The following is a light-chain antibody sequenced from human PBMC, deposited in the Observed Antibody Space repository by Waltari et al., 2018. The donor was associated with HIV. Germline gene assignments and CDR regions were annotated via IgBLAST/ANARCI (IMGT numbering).Light chain of an antibody. CDR3: CSYAGTFRV. V-gene: IGLV2-11*01. CDR1: SSDVGAYYF. CDR2: DVS. J-gene: IGLJ3*02. Sequence: QSALAQPRSVSGSPGQSVTLSCTGTSSDVGAYYFVSWYQQHAGIAPKLIIYDVSKRPSGVPDRFSGSKSGSTASLTISGLQAEDEADYHCCSYAGTFRVFGGGTKLTVL.